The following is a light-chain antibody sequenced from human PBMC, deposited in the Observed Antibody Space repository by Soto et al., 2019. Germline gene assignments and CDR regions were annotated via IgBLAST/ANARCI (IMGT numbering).Light chain of an antibody. CDR1: QSVSSN. Sequence: ERVMTQSPDTLSVSPGERITLSCRASQSVSSNLAWYQQKPGQAPRLLIYDAYNRATGIPPRFSGSGSGTDFTLTISSLEPEDSAVYYCQQRHMWPITFGQGTRLEI. CDR3: QQRHMWPIT. V-gene: IGKV3-11*01. CDR2: DAY. J-gene: IGKJ5*01.